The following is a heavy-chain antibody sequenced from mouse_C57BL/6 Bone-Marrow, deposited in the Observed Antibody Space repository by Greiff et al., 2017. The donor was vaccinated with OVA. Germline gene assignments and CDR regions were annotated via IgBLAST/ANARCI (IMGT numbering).Heavy chain of an antibody. D-gene: IGHD4-1*01. CDR2: IDPETGGT. CDR3: TRVGNWAWFAY. Sequence: QVHVKQSGAELVRPGASVTLSCKASGYTFTDYEMHWVKQTPVHGLEWIGAIDPETGGTAYNQKFKGKAILTADKSSSTAYMELRSLTSEDSAVYYCTRVGNWAWFAYWGQGTLVTVSA. J-gene: IGHJ3*01. V-gene: IGHV1-15*01. CDR1: GYTFTDYE.